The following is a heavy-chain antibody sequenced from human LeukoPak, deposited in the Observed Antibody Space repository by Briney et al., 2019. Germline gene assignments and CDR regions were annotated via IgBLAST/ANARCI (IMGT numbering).Heavy chain of an antibody. D-gene: IGHD2/OR15-2a*01. Sequence: GGSLRLSCLASGFSFNSYTMNWVREAPGKGLEWVSTISPGVSGYTWYAESVKGRLTISRDNPENSLYLQMDSLRADDTAVYYCVRDVSRRIGMDVWGQGTTVTASS. CDR2: ISPGVSGYT. J-gene: IGHJ6*02. CDR1: GFSFNSYT. V-gene: IGHV3-21*06. CDR3: VRDVSRRIGMDV.